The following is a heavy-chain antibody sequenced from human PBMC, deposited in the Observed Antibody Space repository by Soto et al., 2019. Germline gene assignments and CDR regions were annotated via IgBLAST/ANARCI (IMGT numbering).Heavy chain of an antibody. J-gene: IGHJ4*02. D-gene: IGHD2-21*02. Sequence: EVQLLESGGGLVQPGGSLRLSCTASGFTLTSYAMRWVRQAPGKGLKWVSGIFGSGGTFYAYSVKGRFTISRDDSKNTLYLQMNSLRVEDTARYFCAKGDGSERLKENDYWGQVTVVTVST. CDR1: GFTLTSYA. V-gene: IGHV3-23*01. CDR3: AKGDGSERLKENDY. CDR2: IFGSGGT.